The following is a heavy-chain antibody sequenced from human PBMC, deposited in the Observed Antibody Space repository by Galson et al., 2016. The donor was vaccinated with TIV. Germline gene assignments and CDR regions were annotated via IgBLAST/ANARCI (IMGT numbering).Heavy chain of an antibody. Sequence: SLRLSCAAFGFTFSDYWMLWVRHAPGKGLEWVANINQDGTQKYHLGSVKGRFTISRDNARNSVYLQMNSLRVDDTALYYCTRGSPFGAYWGQGILVTVSS. CDR2: INQDGTQK. D-gene: IGHD1-26*01. CDR3: TRGSPFGAY. J-gene: IGHJ4*02. V-gene: IGHV3-7*03. CDR1: GFTFSDYW.